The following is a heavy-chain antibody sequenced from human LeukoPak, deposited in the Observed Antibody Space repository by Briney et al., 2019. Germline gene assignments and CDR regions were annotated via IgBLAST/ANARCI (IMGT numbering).Heavy chain of an antibody. CDR1: GGSISSSNW. CDR2: IYHSGST. J-gene: IGHJ4*02. V-gene: IGHV4-4*02. Sequence: SETLSLTCAVSGGSISSSNWRSWVRQPPGKGLEWIGEIYHSGSTNYNPSLKSRVTISVDKSKNQFSLKLSSVTAADTAVYYCARTGWGYYYDSSGLYFDYWGQGTLVTVSS. D-gene: IGHD3-22*01. CDR3: ARTGWGYYYDSSGLYFDY.